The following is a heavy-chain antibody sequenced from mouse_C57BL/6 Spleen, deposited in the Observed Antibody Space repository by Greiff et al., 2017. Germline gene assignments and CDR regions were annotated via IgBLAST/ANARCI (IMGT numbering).Heavy chain of an antibody. CDR2: IDPANGNP. J-gene: IGHJ3*01. V-gene: IGHV14-3*01. CDR3: ARIGYYGSLLAY. Sequence: VQLQQSGPELVKPGASVKISCKASGYTFTDYYINWVKQRPEQGLEWIGRIDPANGNPKYAPKFQGKATITADTSSNTAYLQLSSLTSEDTAIYYCARIGYYGSLLAYWGQGTLVTVSA. D-gene: IGHD1-1*01. CDR1: GYTFTDYY.